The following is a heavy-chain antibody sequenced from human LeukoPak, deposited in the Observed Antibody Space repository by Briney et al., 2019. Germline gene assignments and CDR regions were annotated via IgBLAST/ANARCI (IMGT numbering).Heavy chain of an antibody. Sequence: QPGGSLRLSCTASGFTFSSFAMSWVRQAPGKGLEWVSGISGSGGSTYYADSVKGRFTISRDSSKNTLYLQMNSLRAEDTAVYYCAKSPGTYYDFWSGLYYYYYYGMDVWDQGTTVTVSS. CDR3: AKSPGTYYDFWSGLYYYYYYGMDV. CDR1: GFTFSSFA. V-gene: IGHV3-23*01. CDR2: ISGSGGST. D-gene: IGHD3-3*01. J-gene: IGHJ6*02.